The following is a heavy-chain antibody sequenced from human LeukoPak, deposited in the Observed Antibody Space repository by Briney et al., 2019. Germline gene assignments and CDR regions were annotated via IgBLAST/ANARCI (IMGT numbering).Heavy chain of an antibody. Sequence: DSLKVSCKTSGDTITNYYVHWVRQPPGQGLEWLGYIYPNRGGADYDHQGRVTMTRDKSISTVYMELSRLRSDDTAVYYCSYEDKYCSGANCGKYWGQGTLVTVPS. CDR1: GDTITNYY. D-gene: IGHD2-15*01. V-gene: IGHV1-2*02. CDR3: SYEDKYCSGANCGKY. CDR2: IYPNRGGA. J-gene: IGHJ4*02.